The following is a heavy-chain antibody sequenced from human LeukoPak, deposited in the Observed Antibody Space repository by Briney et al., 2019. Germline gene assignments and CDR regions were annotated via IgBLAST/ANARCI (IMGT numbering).Heavy chain of an antibody. CDR1: GGSISSYY. CDR2: IYYGGST. CDR3: AREFRFLGGYAFDI. D-gene: IGHD3-16*01. Sequence: SETLSFTCTVSGGSISSYYWSWIRQPPGKGLEWIGYIYYGGSTNYNPSLKSRVTISVDTSKNQFSLKLSSVTAADTAVYYCAREFRFLGGYAFDIWGQGTMVTVSS. J-gene: IGHJ3*02. V-gene: IGHV4-59*01.